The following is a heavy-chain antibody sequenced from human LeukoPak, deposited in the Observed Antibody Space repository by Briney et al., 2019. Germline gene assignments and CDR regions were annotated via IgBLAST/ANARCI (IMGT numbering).Heavy chain of an antibody. CDR3: SSSTAIGY. CDR1: GFTFSDSR. CDR2: INRDGTEK. V-gene: IGHV3-7*02. Sequence: PGGSLRLSCATSGFTFSDSRMTWVRQAPGKGLQWVANINRDGTEKHFLDSVKGRFTISRDNAKNSLYLQMSSLRTEDTAVYYCSSSTAIGYWGQGTLVTVSS. J-gene: IGHJ4*02.